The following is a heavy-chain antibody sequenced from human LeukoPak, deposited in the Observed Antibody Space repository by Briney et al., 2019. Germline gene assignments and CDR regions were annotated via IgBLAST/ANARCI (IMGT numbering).Heavy chain of an antibody. CDR3: ARKSSAYCFDY. J-gene: IGHJ4*02. Sequence: SETLSLTCTVSGGSISSGSYYWGWIRQPPGKGLEWIASIYYSGSTYYNPSLKSRVTISVDTSKSQFSLKLTSVTAADTAVYYCARKSSAYCFDYWGQGALVTVSS. V-gene: IGHV4-39*01. CDR1: GGSISSGSYY. CDR2: IYYSGST.